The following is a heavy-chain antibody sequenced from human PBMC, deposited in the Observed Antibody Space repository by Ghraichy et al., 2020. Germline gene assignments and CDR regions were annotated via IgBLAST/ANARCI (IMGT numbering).Heavy chain of an antibody. CDR3: ATTENWISVLTPYYFDN. V-gene: IGHV1-69*13. CDR1: GGTFRSLA. D-gene: IGHD4/OR15-4a*01. Sequence: SVKVSCKAVGGTFRSLAISWVRQAPGQGLEWIGGILPLYRSPKYAQNFQDRVTITADESTTTVNLEVNDLTSGDTAIYYCATTENWISVLTPYYFDNWGQGTLVTVSS. CDR2: ILPLYRSP. J-gene: IGHJ4*02.